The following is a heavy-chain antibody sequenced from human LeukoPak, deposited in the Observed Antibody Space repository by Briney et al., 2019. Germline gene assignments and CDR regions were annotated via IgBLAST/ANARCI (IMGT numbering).Heavy chain of an antibody. CDR2: FSAYNGNT. V-gene: IGHV1-18*01. J-gene: IGHJ3*02. D-gene: IGHD3-22*01. CDR3: ARGLVGYYDSSGYQGPYDAFNI. CDR1: GYTFTSYG. Sequence: GASVKVSCKASGYTFTSYGISWVRQAPGQGLEWMGWFSAYNGNTNYAQKLQGRVTMTTDTSTSTAYMELRSLRSDDTAVYYCARGLVGYYDSSGYQGPYDAFNIWGQGTMVTVSS.